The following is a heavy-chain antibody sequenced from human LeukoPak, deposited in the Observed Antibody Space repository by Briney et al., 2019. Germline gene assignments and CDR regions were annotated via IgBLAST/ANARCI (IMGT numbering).Heavy chain of an antibody. J-gene: IGHJ4*02. D-gene: IGHD4-23*01. CDR1: GFTFSNYA. CDR3: AKDLGYSGNPPVYFEY. V-gene: IGHV3-23*01. CDR2: ISDSGDKT. Sequence: GGSLRLSCAASGFTFSNYAMSWVRQAPGKGLECVSAISDSGDKTDYADSVRGRFTVSRDNSKNTLYLQMNSLRAEDMAVYYCAKDLGYSGNPPVYFEYWGQGTLVTVSS.